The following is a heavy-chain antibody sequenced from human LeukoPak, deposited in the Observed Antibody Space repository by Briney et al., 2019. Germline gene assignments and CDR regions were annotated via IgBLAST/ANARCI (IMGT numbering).Heavy chain of an antibody. Sequence: SETLSLTCAVYGGSFSGYYWSWIRQPPGKGLEWIGEINHSGSTNYNPSLKSRVTISVDTSKNQFSLKLSSVTAADTAVYYCARQTYYYDSSGYPFDYWGQGTLVTVSS. CDR2: INHSGST. D-gene: IGHD3-22*01. V-gene: IGHV4-34*01. CDR1: GGSFSGYY. CDR3: ARQTYYYDSSGYPFDY. J-gene: IGHJ4*02.